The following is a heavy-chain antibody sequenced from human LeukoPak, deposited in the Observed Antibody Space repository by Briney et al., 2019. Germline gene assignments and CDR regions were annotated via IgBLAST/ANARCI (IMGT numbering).Heavy chain of an antibody. Sequence: GSGPTLVNPTQTLTPTCTFSGFSLSTSGVGVGWIRQPPGKALEWLALIYWDDDKRYSPSLKSRLTITKDTSKNQVVLTMTNMDPVDTATYYCAHRRMVRGVKEMYYFDYWGQGTLVTVSS. CDR1: GFSLSTSGVG. CDR3: AHRRMVRGVKEMYYFDY. D-gene: IGHD3-10*01. J-gene: IGHJ4*02. V-gene: IGHV2-5*02. CDR2: IYWDDDK.